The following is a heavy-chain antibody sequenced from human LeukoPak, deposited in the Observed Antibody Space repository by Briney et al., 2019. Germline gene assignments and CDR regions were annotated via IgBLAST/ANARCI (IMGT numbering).Heavy chain of an antibody. D-gene: IGHD3-22*01. V-gene: IGHV3-74*01. Sequence: PGRSLRLSCAASGFTFSSYWMHWVRQAPGKGLVWVSRINSDGSSTSYADSVKGRFTISRDNAKNTLYLQMNSLRAEDTAVYYCARDDYDSSGYYDYWGQGTLVTVSS. CDR1: GFTFSSYW. CDR2: INSDGSST. J-gene: IGHJ4*02. CDR3: ARDDYDSSGYYDY.